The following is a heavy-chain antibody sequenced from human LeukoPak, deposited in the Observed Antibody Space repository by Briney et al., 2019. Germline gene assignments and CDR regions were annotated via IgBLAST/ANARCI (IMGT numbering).Heavy chain of an antibody. Sequence: PSETLSLTCTVSGGSISSGGYYWSWIRQHPGKGLEWIGYIYYSGSTYYNPSLKSRVTISVDTSKNQFSPKLSSVTAADTAVYYCARGSPYSGYANYWGQGTLVTVSS. D-gene: IGHD5-12*01. CDR1: GGSISSGGYY. CDR2: IYYSGST. V-gene: IGHV4-31*03. J-gene: IGHJ4*02. CDR3: ARGSPYSGYANY.